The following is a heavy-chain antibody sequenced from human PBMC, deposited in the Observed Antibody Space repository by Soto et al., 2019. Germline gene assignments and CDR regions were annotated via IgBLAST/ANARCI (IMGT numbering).Heavy chain of an antibody. D-gene: IGHD3-22*01. CDR3: ATYYDSSGPTFDY. CDR2: IYYSGTT. J-gene: IGHJ4*02. V-gene: IGHV4-30-4*01. CDR1: AGIPSPCYNF. Sequence: SQAWLFTCSVSAGIPSPCYNFLSRVRLPPRKGLEWIAYIYYSGTTYYNPSLKSRFTMSVDTSKNHFSLNLNSVTAADTAVYYCATYYDSSGPTFDYWGQGTLGTVS.